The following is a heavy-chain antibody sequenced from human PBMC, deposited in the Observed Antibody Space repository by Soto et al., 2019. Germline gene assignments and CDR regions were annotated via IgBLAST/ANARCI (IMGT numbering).Heavy chain of an antibody. V-gene: IGHV4-59*01. CDR1: GGSISSYY. Sequence: QVQLQESGPGLVKPSETLSLTCTVSGGSISSYYWSWIRQPPGKGLEWIGYIYYSGSTNYNPSLKRRVTISVDTSKNQCTRKLSPATAAATAVYYCARAGAVPGIGENWFDPWGQGTLVTVSS. J-gene: IGHJ5*02. CDR2: IYYSGST. D-gene: IGHD7-27*01. CDR3: ARAGAVPGIGENWFDP.